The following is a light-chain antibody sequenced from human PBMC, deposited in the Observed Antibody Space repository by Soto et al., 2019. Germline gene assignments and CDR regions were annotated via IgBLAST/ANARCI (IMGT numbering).Light chain of an antibody. CDR3: QSYDSSLRALYV. CDR2: GNN. J-gene: IGLJ1*01. CDR1: GSNIGAGYD. Sequence: QSVLTQPPSVSGAPGQRVTISCTGSGSNIGAGYDVRWYQQLPGTAPKLLIYGNNNRPSGVPDRFSGSKSGTSASLAITGLQAGDEADYYCQSYDSSLRALYVFGTGTKVTVL. V-gene: IGLV1-40*01.